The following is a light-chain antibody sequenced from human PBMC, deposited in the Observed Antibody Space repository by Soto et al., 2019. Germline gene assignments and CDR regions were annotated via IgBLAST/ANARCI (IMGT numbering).Light chain of an antibody. CDR1: QAISSY. J-gene: IGKJ5*01. CDR2: AAS. V-gene: IGKV1-9*01. Sequence: DIQLTQAPSFLSASAGDRVSITCRASQAISSYLAWYQQKPGRAPKLLIYAASTLQSGVPSRFSGSGSGTEFTLTITSLQPEDFETYYCQQLNSFPITLGQGTRLEIK. CDR3: QQLNSFPIT.